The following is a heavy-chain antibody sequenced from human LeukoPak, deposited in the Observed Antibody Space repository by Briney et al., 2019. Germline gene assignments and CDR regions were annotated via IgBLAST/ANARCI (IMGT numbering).Heavy chain of an antibody. J-gene: IGHJ3*01. Sequence: EASVKVSCKASGGTFSSYAISWVRQAPGQGLEWMGGIIPIFGTANYAQKFQGRVTITADTSSSTVYMELSSLTSDDTAMYYCATWHNYYESSGLAFDVWGQGTMVTVSS. CDR1: GGTFSSYA. CDR3: ATWHNYYESSGLAFDV. D-gene: IGHD3-22*01. CDR2: IIPIFGTA. V-gene: IGHV1-69*06.